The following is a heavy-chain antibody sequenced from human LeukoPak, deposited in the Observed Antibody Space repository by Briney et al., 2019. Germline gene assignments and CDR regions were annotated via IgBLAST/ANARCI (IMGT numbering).Heavy chain of an antibody. Sequence: SETLSLTCTVSGGSISSYYWSWIRQPAGKGLEWIGRIYTSGSPNYNPSLKSRVTMSVDTSKNQFSLKLSSVTAADTAVYYCARDLYYGSGSYLAYYFDYWGQGTLVTVSS. CDR1: GGSISSYY. V-gene: IGHV4-4*07. J-gene: IGHJ4*02. CDR2: IYTSGSP. CDR3: ARDLYYGSGSYLAYYFDY. D-gene: IGHD3-10*01.